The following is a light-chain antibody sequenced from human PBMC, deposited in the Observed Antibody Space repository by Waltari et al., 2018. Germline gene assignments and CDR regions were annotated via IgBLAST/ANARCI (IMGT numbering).Light chain of an antibody. CDR2: EVN. V-gene: IGLV2-14*01. J-gene: IGLJ1*01. CDR3: SSYTSTHIPFV. Sequence: QSALTQPASVSGSPGQSITISCTGTSSDVGAYDFVSWYQHHPGKVPKVIIFEVNNRPSGVSSRFFASKSGNTASLTISGLQAEDEADYYCSSYTSTHIPFVFGTGTKVTVL. CDR1: SSDVGAYDF.